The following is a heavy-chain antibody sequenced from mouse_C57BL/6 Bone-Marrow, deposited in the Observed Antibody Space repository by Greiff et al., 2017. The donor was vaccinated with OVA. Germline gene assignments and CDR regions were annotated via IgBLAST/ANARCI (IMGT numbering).Heavy chain of an antibody. V-gene: IGHV2-2*01. CDR3: ARKRLHRGFAY. CDR2: IWSGGST. Sequence: QVQLKASGPGLVQPSQSLSITCTVSGFSLTSYGVHWVRQSPGKGLEWLGVIWSGGSTDYNAAFISRLSISKDKSKSQVFFKMNSLQADDTAIYYCARKRLHRGFAYWGQGTLVTVSA. D-gene: IGHD1-2*01. J-gene: IGHJ3*01. CDR1: GFSLTSYG.